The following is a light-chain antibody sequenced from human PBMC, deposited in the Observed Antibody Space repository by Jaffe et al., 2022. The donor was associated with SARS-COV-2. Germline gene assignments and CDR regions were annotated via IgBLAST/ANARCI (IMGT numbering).Light chain of an antibody. V-gene: IGKV3-15*01. Sequence: EIVMTQSPATLSVSPGERATLSCRASQSVSSNLAWYQQKAGQAPRLLISGASIRATGIPARFSGSGSGTEFTLTISSLQSGDFAVYYCQQYNGWPPYTFGQGTKLEIK. CDR3: QQYNGWPPYT. CDR1: QSVSSN. J-gene: IGKJ2*01. CDR2: GAS.